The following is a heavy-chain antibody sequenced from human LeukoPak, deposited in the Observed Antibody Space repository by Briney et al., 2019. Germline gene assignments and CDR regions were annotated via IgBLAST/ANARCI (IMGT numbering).Heavy chain of an antibody. V-gene: IGHV4-34*01. D-gene: IGHD3-9*01. CDR1: GGSFSGYY. CDR3: ARTTHPDAKDWPYFDY. Sequence: PSETLSLTCAVYGGSFSGYYWSWIRQPPGKGLEWIGEINHSASTNDNPSLKSRVTISVDTSKNQFSLKMTSVTAADTAVYYCARTTHPDAKDWPYFDYWGQGILVTVSS. J-gene: IGHJ4*02. CDR2: INHSAST.